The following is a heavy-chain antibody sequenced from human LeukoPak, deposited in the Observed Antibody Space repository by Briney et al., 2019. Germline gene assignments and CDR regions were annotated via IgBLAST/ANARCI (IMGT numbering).Heavy chain of an antibody. V-gene: IGHV1-69*13. CDR2: IIPIFGTA. CDR1: GGTFSSYA. Sequence: ASVTVSCKASGGTFSSYAISWVRQAPGQGLEWMGGIIPIFGTANYAQKFQGRVTITADESTSTAYMELSSLRSEDTTVYYCARGRYCSSTSCHDWEAFDIWGQGTMVTVSS. J-gene: IGHJ3*02. D-gene: IGHD2-2*01. CDR3: ARGRYCSSTSCHDWEAFDI.